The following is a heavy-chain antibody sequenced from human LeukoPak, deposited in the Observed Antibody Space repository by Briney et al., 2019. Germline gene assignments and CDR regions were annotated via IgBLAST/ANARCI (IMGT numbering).Heavy chain of an antibody. V-gene: IGHV3-9*01. CDR3: AKAPSGSSFDY. CDR1: GFTFDDYA. D-gene: IGHD1-26*01. J-gene: IGHJ4*02. Sequence: QAGGSLRLSCAASGFTFDDYAMHWVRQAPGKGLEWVSGISWNSGSIGYADSVKGRFTISRDNAKNSLYLQMNSLRAEDTALYYCAKAPSGSSFDYWGQGTLVTVSS. CDR2: ISWNSGSI.